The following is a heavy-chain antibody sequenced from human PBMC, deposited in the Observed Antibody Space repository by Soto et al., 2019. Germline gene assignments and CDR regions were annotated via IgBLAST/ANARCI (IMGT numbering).Heavy chain of an antibody. CDR3: ARTTWELGVRFDY. V-gene: IGHV3-11*01. Sequence: SCTASGFTFSDYYMTWIRRAPGKGLECLSYIGGSGTTVHYADSVKGRFTISRDNAKNSLFLQMDGLRAEDTAVYYCARTTWELGVRFDYWGQGAQVTVSS. J-gene: IGHJ4*02. CDR1: GFTFSDYY. D-gene: IGHD1-1*01. CDR2: IGGSGTTV.